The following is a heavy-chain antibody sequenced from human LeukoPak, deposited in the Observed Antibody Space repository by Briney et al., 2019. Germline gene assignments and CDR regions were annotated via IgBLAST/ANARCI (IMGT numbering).Heavy chain of an antibody. J-gene: IGHJ4*02. Sequence: SVKVSCKASGFTFTSSAMQWVRQARGQRLEWIGRIVVGSGNTNYAQKFQERVTITRDMSTSTAYMELSSLRSEDTAVYYCAAAEGYSSGWELDYWGQGTLVTVSS. CDR2: IVVGSGNT. V-gene: IGHV1-58*02. CDR1: GFTFTSSA. D-gene: IGHD6-19*01. CDR3: AAAEGYSSGWELDY.